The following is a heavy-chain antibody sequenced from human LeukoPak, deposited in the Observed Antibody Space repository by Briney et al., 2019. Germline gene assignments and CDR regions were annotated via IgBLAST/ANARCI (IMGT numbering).Heavy chain of an antibody. Sequence: PGGSLRLSCAASGFTFSSYSMNWVRQAPGKGLEWVSSISSSSGYIYYADSVKGRFTISRDNAKNSLYLQMNSLRAEDTAVYYCAREEYSSSWYVDYWGQGTLVTVSS. CDR1: GFTFSSYS. CDR3: AREEYSSSWYVDY. J-gene: IGHJ4*02. V-gene: IGHV3-21*01. D-gene: IGHD6-13*01. CDR2: ISSSSGYI.